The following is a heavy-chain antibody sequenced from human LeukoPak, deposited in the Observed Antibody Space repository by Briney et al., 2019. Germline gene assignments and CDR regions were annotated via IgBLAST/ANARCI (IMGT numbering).Heavy chain of an antibody. D-gene: IGHD3-10*01. CDR3: VKVAKYYYGSETYYFFEH. J-gene: IGHJ4*02. CDR1: GFTFTTYW. Sequence: GGSLRLSCAASGFTFTTYWMSWVRQLPGKGLEWEANINQDGTEKYYVDSVKGRFTISRDNAKNSLDLQMNSLRVEDTGIYYCVKVAKYYYGSETYYFFEHWGQGTPVTASS. V-gene: IGHV3-7*01. CDR2: INQDGTEK.